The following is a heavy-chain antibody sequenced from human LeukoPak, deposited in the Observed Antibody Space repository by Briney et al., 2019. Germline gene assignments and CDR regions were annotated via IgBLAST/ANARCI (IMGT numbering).Heavy chain of an antibody. J-gene: IGHJ6*03. Sequence: PSETLSLTCTVSGGSISSSSYYWGWIRQPPGKGLEWIGSIYYSGSTYYNPSLKSRVTISVDTSKNQFSLKLSSVTAADTAVYYCARHDYDYYYYMDVWGKGTTVTVSS. CDR2: IYYSGST. CDR3: ARHDYDYYYYMDV. V-gene: IGHV4-39*07. CDR1: GGSISSSSYY.